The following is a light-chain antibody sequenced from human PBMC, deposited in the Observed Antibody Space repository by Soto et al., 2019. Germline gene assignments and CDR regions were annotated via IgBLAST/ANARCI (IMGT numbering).Light chain of an antibody. CDR2: DAS. CDR1: QSINNW. CDR3: HQYDSYWT. J-gene: IGKJ1*01. V-gene: IGKV1-5*01. Sequence: DIQMTQSPSSLSASLGDRVTIACRASQSINNWLAWYQQKPGKAPKLLIYDASSLESGVPSRFSGSGSGTEFSLTISSLQPDDFATYYCHQYDSYWTFGQGTEVEIK.